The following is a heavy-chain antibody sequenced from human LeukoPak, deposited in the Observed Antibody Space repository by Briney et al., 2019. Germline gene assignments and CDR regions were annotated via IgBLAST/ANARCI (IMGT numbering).Heavy chain of an antibody. Sequence: GGSLRLSCAASGFTFSLFAMHWVRQAPGKGLEWISAISGSGGATYHADADSVKGRFTISRDNSKNALYLQINNLRAEDTAVYYCAKDGYNYDSSGHFDYWGQGTLVTVSS. V-gene: IGHV3-23*01. J-gene: IGHJ4*02. CDR2: ISGSGGAT. D-gene: IGHD3-22*01. CDR3: AKDGYNYDSSGHFDY. CDR1: GFTFSLFA.